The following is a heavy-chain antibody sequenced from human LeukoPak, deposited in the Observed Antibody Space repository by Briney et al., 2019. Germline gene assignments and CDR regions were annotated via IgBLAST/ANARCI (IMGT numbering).Heavy chain of an antibody. V-gene: IGHV3-23*01. CDR2: VSGTGGRT. D-gene: IGHD5-18*01. CDR3: ARDVEGGYSRHPY. J-gene: IGHJ4*02. CDR1: GFTFSTYA. Sequence: GGSLRLSCAASGFTFSTYAMSWVRQAPGKGLEWVSVVSGTGGRTYYADSVKGRFTISRDNSKNTLYLQMNSLRAEDTAVYFCARDVEGGYSRHPYWGQGTLVTVSS.